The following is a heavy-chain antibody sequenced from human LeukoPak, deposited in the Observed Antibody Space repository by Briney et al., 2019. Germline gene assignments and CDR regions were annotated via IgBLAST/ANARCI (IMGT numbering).Heavy chain of an antibody. Sequence: GGSLRLSCAASGFTFSDTWMHWVRQVPGKGLVWVSRIRSDGSDARYAESVKGRFTISRDNAKNTLYLQMNSLRAEDTAVYYCASLYGSGPNWFDPWGQGTLVTVSS. CDR1: GFTFSDTW. V-gene: IGHV3-74*01. CDR3: ASLYGSGPNWFDP. J-gene: IGHJ5*02. D-gene: IGHD3-10*01. CDR2: IRSDGSDA.